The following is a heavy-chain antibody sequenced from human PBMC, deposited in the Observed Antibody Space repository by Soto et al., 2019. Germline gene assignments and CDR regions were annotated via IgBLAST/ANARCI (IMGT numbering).Heavy chain of an antibody. J-gene: IGHJ4*02. CDR3: AKRSLYRRGDLDY. CDR2: ISGSGAST. CDR1: GFTFSSYA. Sequence: EVQLLESGGGLVQPGGSLRLSCAASGFTFSSYAMSWVRQAAGKGLEWVSTISGSGASTYYADSVKGRFTISRDTSKNTLYLQMNSLRADDTAVYYCAKRSLYRRGDLDYWGQGTLVTVSS. V-gene: IGHV3-23*01. D-gene: IGHD6-19*01.